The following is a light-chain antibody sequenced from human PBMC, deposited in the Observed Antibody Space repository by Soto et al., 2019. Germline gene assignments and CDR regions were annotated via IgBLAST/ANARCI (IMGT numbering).Light chain of an antibody. Sequence: DIQMTQSPSSLSASIGDRVTITCRASQGIRNDLGWFQQKPGKAPKRLIYSSSSLESGVPSRFSGSGFGTGFPLTISSLQPEDFATSYGLQYNSSPLTFGQGTKLEIK. CDR2: SSS. CDR1: QGIRND. CDR3: LQYNSSPLT. V-gene: IGKV1-17*01. J-gene: IGKJ2*01.